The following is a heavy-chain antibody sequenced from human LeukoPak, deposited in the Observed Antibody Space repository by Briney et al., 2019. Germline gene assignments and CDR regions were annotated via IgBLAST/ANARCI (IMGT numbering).Heavy chain of an antibody. CDR2: IYNSGST. CDR3: ARGFGCSSTSCNDY. Sequence: PSETLSLTCTVSGASISTGGDFWSWIRQHPGKGLEWIGHIYNSGSTYYNPSLKSRVTISVDTSKKQFSLKLSSVTAADTAVYYCARGFGCSSTSCNDYWGQGTLVTVSS. J-gene: IGHJ4*02. D-gene: IGHD2-2*01. V-gene: IGHV4-31*03. CDR1: GASISTGGDF.